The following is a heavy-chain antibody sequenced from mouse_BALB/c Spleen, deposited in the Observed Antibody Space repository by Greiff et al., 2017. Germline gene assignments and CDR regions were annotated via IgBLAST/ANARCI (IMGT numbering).Heavy chain of an antibody. Sequence: EVNVVESGGGLVKPGGSLKLSCAASGFTFSSYAMSWVRQTPEKRLEWVATISSGGSYTYYPDSVKGRFTISRDNAKNTLYLQMSSLRSEDTAMYYCARFITTATGFAYWGQGTLVTVSA. CDR2: ISSGGSYT. CDR1: GFTFSSYA. CDR3: ARFITTATGFAY. J-gene: IGHJ3*01. D-gene: IGHD1-2*01. V-gene: IGHV5-9-3*01.